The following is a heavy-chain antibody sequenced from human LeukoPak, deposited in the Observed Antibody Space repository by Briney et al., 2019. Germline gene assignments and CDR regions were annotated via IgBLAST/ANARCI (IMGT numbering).Heavy chain of an antibody. Sequence: GGSLRLSCAASGFTFSSYAMSWVRQAPGKGLEWVSAISGSGGSTYYADSVKGRFTISRDNSKNTLYLQMNSLRAEDTAVYYCAKTPAAIYYYYYYMDVWGKGTTVTVSS. J-gene: IGHJ6*03. V-gene: IGHV3-23*01. CDR2: ISGSGGST. D-gene: IGHD2-2*02. CDR1: GFTFSSYA. CDR3: AKTPAAIYYYYYYMDV.